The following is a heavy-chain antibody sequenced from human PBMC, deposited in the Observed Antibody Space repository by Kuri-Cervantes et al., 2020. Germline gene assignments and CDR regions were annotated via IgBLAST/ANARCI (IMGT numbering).Heavy chain of an antibody. D-gene: IGHD1-1*01. CDR3: ARGQLERLSPNWFDP. CDR2: INHSRST. J-gene: IGHJ5*02. CDR1: GGSFSGYY. V-gene: IGHV4-34*01. Sequence: ESLKISCAVYGGSFSGYYWSWIRQPPGKGLEWIGEINHSRSTKYNPSLKSRVTMSLDTSKNQFSLKLSSVTAADTGVYYCARGQLERLSPNWFDPWGQGTLVTVSS.